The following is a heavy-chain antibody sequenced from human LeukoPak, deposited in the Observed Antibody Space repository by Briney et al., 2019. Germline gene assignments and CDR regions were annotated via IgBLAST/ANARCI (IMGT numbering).Heavy chain of an antibody. CDR2: MNHSGST. J-gene: IGHJ5*02. CDR1: GVSFIGYY. CDR3: ARLEKYSDILPGYYFPGP. V-gene: IGHV4-34*01. D-gene: IGHD3-9*01. Sequence: SETLSLTCAVYGVSFIGYYWSWIRQPPGKGLEWIGEMNHSGSTNYNPSLKSRVTISVDMSKNQFSLKLSSVTAADTPVYYCARLEKYSDILPGYYFPGPWGQGTLVTVSS.